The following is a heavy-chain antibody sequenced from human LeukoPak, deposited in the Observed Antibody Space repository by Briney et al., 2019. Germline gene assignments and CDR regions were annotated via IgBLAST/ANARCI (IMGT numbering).Heavy chain of an antibody. CDR3: VRSGYSSPFDY. V-gene: IGHV2-70*04. CDR2: IDGDDNK. CDR1: GFSLSTSGMR. J-gene: IGHJ4*02. D-gene: IGHD6-13*01. Sequence: SGPTLVNPTQTLTLTCTFSGFSLSTSGMRVSWIRQPPGKALEWLARIDGDDNKLYSASQKTRLTISKDTSENQVVLTMTIMDPVDTATYFCVRSGYSSPFDYWGQGTLVTVSS.